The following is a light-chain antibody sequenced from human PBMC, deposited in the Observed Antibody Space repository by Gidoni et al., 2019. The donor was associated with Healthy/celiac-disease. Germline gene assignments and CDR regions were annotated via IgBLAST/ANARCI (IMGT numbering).Light chain of an antibody. CDR1: PSVSSN. Sequence: EIVMTQSPATLSVSPGERATLSCRASPSVSSNLAWYQQKPGQAPRLLIYGASTRATGIPARFSGSGSGTEFTLTISSLQSEDFAVYYCQQYNNWPLYTFGQGTKLEIK. CDR2: GAS. CDR3: QQYNNWPLYT. V-gene: IGKV3-15*01. J-gene: IGKJ2*01.